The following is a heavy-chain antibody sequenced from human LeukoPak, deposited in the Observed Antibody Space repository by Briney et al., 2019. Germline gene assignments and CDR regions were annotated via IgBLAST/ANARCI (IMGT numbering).Heavy chain of an antibody. CDR3: ARQITMVRGVIIRNYYYYGMDV. J-gene: IGHJ6*02. D-gene: IGHD3-10*01. CDR1: GYTFTSYD. CDR2: MNPNSGNT. V-gene: IGHV1-8*01. Sequence: ASVKVSCKASGYTFTSYDINWVRQATGQGLEWMGWMNPNSGNTGYAQKFQGRVTMTRNTSISTAYMELSSLRSEDTAVYYCARQITMVRGVIIRNYYYYGMDVWGQGTTVTVSS.